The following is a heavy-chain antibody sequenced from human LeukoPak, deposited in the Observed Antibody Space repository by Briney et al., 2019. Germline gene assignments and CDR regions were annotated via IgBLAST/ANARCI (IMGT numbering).Heavy chain of an antibody. CDR1: GFTFSSYG. J-gene: IGHJ4*02. D-gene: IGHD3-22*01. Sequence: GGPLRLSCAASGFTFSSYGMHWVRQAPGKGLEWVAFIRYDGSNKYYADSVKGRFTISRDNSKNTLYLQMNSLRAEDTAVYYCAKDPRYYYDSSGYTYFDYWGQGTLVTVSS. CDR2: IRYDGSNK. V-gene: IGHV3-30*02. CDR3: AKDPRYYYDSSGYTYFDY.